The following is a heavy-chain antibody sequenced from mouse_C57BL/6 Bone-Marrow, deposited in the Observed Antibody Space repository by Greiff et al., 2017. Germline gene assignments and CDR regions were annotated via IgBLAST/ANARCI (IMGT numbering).Heavy chain of an antibody. V-gene: IGHV14-4*01. J-gene: IGHJ3*01. CDR2: IDPENGDT. Sequence: VQLQQSGAELVRPGASVKLSCTASGFNIKDDYMHWVKQRPEQGLEWIGWIDPENGDTEYASKFQGKATITADTSSNTAYLQLSSLTSEDTAVYYCTAGGGFAYWGQGTLVTVSA. CDR1: GFNIKDDY. CDR3: TAGGGFAY.